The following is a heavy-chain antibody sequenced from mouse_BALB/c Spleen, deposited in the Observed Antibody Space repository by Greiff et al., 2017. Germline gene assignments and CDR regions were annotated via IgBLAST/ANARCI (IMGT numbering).Heavy chain of an antibody. Sequence: QVQLQQSGPGLVAPSQSLSITCTVSGFSLTSYGVHWVRQPPGKGLEWLGVIWAGGSTNYNSALMSRLSISKDNSKSQVFLKMNSLQTDDTAMYYCAREGRYDGYAMDYWGQGTSVTVSS. CDR3: AREGRYDGYAMDY. CDR1: GFSLTSYG. CDR2: IWAGGST. J-gene: IGHJ4*01. V-gene: IGHV2-9*02. D-gene: IGHD2-14*01.